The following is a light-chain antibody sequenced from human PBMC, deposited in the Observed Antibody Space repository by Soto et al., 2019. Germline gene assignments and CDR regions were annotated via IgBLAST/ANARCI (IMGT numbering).Light chain of an antibody. V-gene: IGLV2-14*01. CDR3: AAWDDSRQGHVV. CDR2: QVS. Sequence: QSALTQPASVSGSPGQSITISCTGTSSDVGGYKYVSWYQQYPGKAPKLMIYQVSHRPSGVPDRFSAAKSGTSASLAISGLQSEDEADYYCAAWDDSRQGHVVFGGGTKVTVL. CDR1: SSDVGGYKY. J-gene: IGLJ2*01.